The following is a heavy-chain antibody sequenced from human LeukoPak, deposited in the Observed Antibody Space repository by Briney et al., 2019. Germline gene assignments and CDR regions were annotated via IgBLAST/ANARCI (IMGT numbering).Heavy chain of an antibody. J-gene: IGHJ4*02. D-gene: IGHD1-26*01. CDR3: SRSPGILGTNYFDY. CDR1: GFTFSTYA. V-gene: IGHV3-30*04. CDR2: ISYGGSSE. Sequence: PGGSLRLSCAASGFTFSTYAMHWVRQAPGKGLEWVAVISYGGSSENYADSVKGRFTVSRDNSKSTLYLQMNSLTPDDTSVNYCSRSPGILGTNYFDYWGQGTLVTVSS.